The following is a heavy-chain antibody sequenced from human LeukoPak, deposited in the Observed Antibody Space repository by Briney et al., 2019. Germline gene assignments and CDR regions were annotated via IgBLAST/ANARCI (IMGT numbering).Heavy chain of an antibody. CDR2: INWHGGST. J-gene: IGHJ3*02. CDR3: ARDWVGISRNAFDI. V-gene: IGHV3-20*04. D-gene: IGHD2-21*01. Sequence: PGGSLRLSCAASGFTSDDYGMSWVRQAPGKGLEWVSNINWHGGSTGYADSVKGRFTISRDNAKKSLYLQMNSLRAEDTALYYCARDWVGISRNAFDIWGQGTMVTVSS. CDR1: GFTSDDYG.